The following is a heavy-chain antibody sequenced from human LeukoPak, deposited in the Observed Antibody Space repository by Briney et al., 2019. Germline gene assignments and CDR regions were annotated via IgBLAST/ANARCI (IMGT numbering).Heavy chain of an antibody. D-gene: IGHD2-2*01. V-gene: IGHV4-59*01. CDR1: GGSISSYY. Sequence: SETLSLTCTVSGGSISSYYWSWIRQPPGKGLEWIGYIYYSGSTNYNPSLKSRVTISVDTSKNQFSLKLSSLTAADTAVYYCARGNAVGPSDYWGQGTLVTVSS. CDR3: ARGNAVGPSDY. CDR2: IYYSGST. J-gene: IGHJ4*02.